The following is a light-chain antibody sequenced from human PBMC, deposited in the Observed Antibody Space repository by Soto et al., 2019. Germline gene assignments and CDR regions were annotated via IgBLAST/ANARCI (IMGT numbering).Light chain of an antibody. CDR1: ESVSSN. CDR3: QLYNNWPPWT. CDR2: CAA. V-gene: IGKV3-15*01. J-gene: IGKJ1*01. Sequence: EIVMTQSPATLSVSPGERATLSCRASESVSSNLAWYQQKPGQAPRLLIYCAATRATGIPARFSGSGSGTEFTLTISSLQSEDFTVYYCQLYNNWPPWTFGQGTKVDIK.